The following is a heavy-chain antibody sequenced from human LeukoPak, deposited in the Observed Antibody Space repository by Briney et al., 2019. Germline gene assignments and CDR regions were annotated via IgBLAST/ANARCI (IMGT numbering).Heavy chain of an antibody. D-gene: IGHD2-2*01. Sequence: ASVKVSCKASGFTFTSHDYNWVRQATGQGLEWMGWMNPNSGNTGYAQKFQGRVTMTRDTSITTVYMELSSLTSEDTAVYYCARTDCSSTSCIVRSLWLQNWFDPWGQGTLVTVSS. J-gene: IGHJ5*02. CDR3: ARTDCSSTSCIVRSLWLQNWFDP. CDR1: GFTFTSHD. CDR2: MNPNSGNT. V-gene: IGHV1-8*01.